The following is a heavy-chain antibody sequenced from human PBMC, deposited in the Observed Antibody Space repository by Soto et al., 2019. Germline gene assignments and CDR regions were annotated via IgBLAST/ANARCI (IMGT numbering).Heavy chain of an antibody. J-gene: IGHJ4*02. V-gene: IGHV3-48*01. CDR3: AREGDGSRWFNYFDY. D-gene: IGHD6-13*01. Sequence: EMQLVESGGGLVQPGGSLRLACAASGFTFSRDSMNWVRQAPGKGLEWVSYMSSGGSTIYYADSVKGRFTISRDNAKNSQYLQMNSLRAEDTAVYYCAREGDGSRWFNYFDYWGQGTQVTVSS. CDR1: GFTFSRDS. CDR2: MSSGGSTI.